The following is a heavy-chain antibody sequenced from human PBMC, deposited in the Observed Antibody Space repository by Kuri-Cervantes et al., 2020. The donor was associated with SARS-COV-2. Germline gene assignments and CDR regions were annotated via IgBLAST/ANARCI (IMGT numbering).Heavy chain of an antibody. V-gene: IGHV4-34*01. J-gene: IGHJ2*01. D-gene: IGHD6-6*01. CDR3: ATRIAARPVGLEGYDWYFDL. Sequence: SETLSLTCAVYGGSFSGYYWSWIRQPPGKGLEWIGEINHSGSTNYNPSLKSRVTIPVDTSKNQFSLKLGSVTAADTAVYYCATRIAARPVGLEGYDWYFDLWGRGTLVTVSS. CDR2: INHSGST. CDR1: GGSFSGYY.